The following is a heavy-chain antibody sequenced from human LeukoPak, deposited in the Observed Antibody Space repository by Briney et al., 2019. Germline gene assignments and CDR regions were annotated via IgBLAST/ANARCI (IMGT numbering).Heavy chain of an antibody. CDR1: GYTFTGYY. Sequence: ASVKVSCKASGYTFTGYYMHWVRQAPGQGLEWMGWINPNSGGTNYAQKLQGRVTMTRDTSISTAYMELSRLRSDDTAVYYCARDSPDKYGSVSLDPWGQGTLVTVSS. CDR3: ARDSPDKYGSVSLDP. D-gene: IGHD3-10*01. J-gene: IGHJ5*02. V-gene: IGHV1-2*02. CDR2: INPNSGGT.